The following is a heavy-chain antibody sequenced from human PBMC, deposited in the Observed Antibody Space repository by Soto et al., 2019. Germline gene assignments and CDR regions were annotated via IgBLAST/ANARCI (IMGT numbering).Heavy chain of an antibody. J-gene: IGHJ4*02. V-gene: IGHV4-31*03. CDR2: IYYSGST. CDR1: GGSISSGGYY. Sequence: PSETLSLTCTVSGGSISSGGYYWILIRQHPGKGLEWIGYIYYSGSTYYNPSLKSRVTISVDTSKNQFSLKLSSVTAADTAVYYCARHSGYDFHFDYWGQGTLVTVSS. D-gene: IGHD5-12*01. CDR3: ARHSGYDFHFDY.